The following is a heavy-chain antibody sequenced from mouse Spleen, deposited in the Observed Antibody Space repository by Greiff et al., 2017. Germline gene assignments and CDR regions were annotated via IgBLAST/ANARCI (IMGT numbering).Heavy chain of an antibody. Sequence: QVQLQQPGAELVKPGASVKMSCKASGYTFTSYWITWVKQRPGQGLEWIGDIYPGSGSTNYNEKFKSKATLTVDTSSSTAYMQLSSLTSEDSAVYYCARGEGYYGSSYGFAYWGQGTLVTVSA. CDR3: ARGEGYYGSSYGFAY. V-gene: IGHV1-55*01. CDR2: IYPGSGST. D-gene: IGHD1-1*01. J-gene: IGHJ3*01. CDR1: GYTFTSYW.